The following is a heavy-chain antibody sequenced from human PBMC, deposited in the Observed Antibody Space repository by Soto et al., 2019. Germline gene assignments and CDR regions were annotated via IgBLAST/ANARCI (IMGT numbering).Heavy chain of an antibody. CDR2: ISWNSGNL. D-gene: IGHD4-17*01. CDR1: GFTFVGYA. CDR3: AKGASTTVFAFNDY. J-gene: IGHJ4*02. Sequence: EVQLVESGGGLVQPGRSLRLSCAASGFTFVGYAMHWVRQGPGKGLEWVSSISWNSGNLGYADSVKGRFTISRDNAKNSLYLQMNSLRGEDTALYYCAKGASTTVFAFNDYWGQGTLVTVSS. V-gene: IGHV3-9*01.